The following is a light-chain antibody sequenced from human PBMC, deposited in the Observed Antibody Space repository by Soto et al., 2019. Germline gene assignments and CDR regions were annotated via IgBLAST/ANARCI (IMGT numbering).Light chain of an antibody. J-gene: IGKJ5*01. CDR1: QNIRTK. CDR2: GAS. V-gene: IGKV3-15*01. Sequence: DIVLTQSPATLSVSPGERSTLSCRASQNIRTKLAWYQQKPGQAPRLLISGASNRATGIPVRFSGSGSGTEFALAISSLQSEDFAVYYCQQYENWPSITFGPGTRLEIK. CDR3: QQYENWPSIT.